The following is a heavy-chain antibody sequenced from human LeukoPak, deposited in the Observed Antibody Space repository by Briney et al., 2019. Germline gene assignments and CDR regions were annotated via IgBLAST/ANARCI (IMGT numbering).Heavy chain of an antibody. CDR3: ARRAGAYSHPYDY. CDR1: GFTYSNYA. J-gene: IGHJ4*02. Sequence: PGGSLRLSCTASGFTYSNYAMNWVRQAPGKGLEWVSVISGSGRSTYYADSVKGRFTISRDNSKNTLYLQMNSLRAEDTAVYYCARRAGAYSHPYDYWGQGTLVTVSS. V-gene: IGHV3-23*01. D-gene: IGHD4/OR15-4a*01. CDR2: ISGSGRST.